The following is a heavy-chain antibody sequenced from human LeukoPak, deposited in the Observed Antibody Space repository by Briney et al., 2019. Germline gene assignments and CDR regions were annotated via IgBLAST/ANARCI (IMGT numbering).Heavy chain of an antibody. CDR1: GGSISSGSYY. CDR3: ARGATDQDWFDP. J-gene: IGHJ5*02. CDR2: IYASGST. Sequence: PSQTLSLTGTVSGGSISSGSYYWSWIRQPAGKGLEWIGRIYASGSTNYNPSLKSRVTISVDTSKNQFSLKLSSVTAADTAVYYCARGATDQDWFDPWGQGTLVTVSS. V-gene: IGHV4-61*02.